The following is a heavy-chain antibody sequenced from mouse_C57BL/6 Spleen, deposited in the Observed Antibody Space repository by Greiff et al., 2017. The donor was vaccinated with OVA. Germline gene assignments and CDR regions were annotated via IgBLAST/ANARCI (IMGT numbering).Heavy chain of an antibody. D-gene: IGHD1-1*01. Sequence: VQLQESGAELVKPGASVKLSCKASGYTFTEYTIHWVKQRSGQGLEWIGWFYPGSGSIKYNEKFKDKATLTADKSSSTVYMELSRLTSEDSAVYFCARHEDDYYGSSDYFDYWGQGTTLTVSS. CDR2: FYPGSGSI. J-gene: IGHJ2*01. CDR1: GYTFTEYT. V-gene: IGHV1-62-2*01. CDR3: ARHEDDYYGSSDYFDY.